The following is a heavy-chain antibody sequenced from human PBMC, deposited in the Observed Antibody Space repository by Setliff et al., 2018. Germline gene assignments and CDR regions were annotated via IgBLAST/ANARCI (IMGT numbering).Heavy chain of an antibody. CDR3: AKREWLRMGGLDY. D-gene: IGHD6-19*01. Sequence: PGGSLRLSCGASGFTFASYAMSWVRQAPGKGLECVSVIYSGDSSTYYSDSVKGRFTIARDNSKNTLYLQMNSLRVEDTAIYYCAKREWLRMGGLDYWGQGTLVTVSS. J-gene: IGHJ4*02. CDR2: IYSGDSST. CDR1: GFTFASYA. V-gene: IGHV3-23*03.